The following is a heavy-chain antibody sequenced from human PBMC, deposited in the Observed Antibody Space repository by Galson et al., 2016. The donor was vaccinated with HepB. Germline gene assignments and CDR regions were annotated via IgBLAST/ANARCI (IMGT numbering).Heavy chain of an antibody. Sequence: SLRLSCAASGFTVSSKYMSWVRQAPGKGLEWVSVIHTGGSTYYADSVKGRFTTSRDNSKNTLYLQMNSLRAEDTAVYYCALGTGIGWYGADWGQGTLVTVPS. J-gene: IGHJ4*02. V-gene: IGHV3-53*01. D-gene: IGHD6-19*01. CDR2: IHTGGST. CDR1: GFTVSSKY. CDR3: ALGTGIGWYGAD.